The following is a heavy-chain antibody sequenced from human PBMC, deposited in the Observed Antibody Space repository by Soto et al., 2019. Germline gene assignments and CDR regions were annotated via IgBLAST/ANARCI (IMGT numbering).Heavy chain of an antibody. Sequence: SVKVSCKASGGTFSSYAISWVRQAPGQGLEWMGGIIPIFGTANYAQKFQGRVTITADESTSTAYMELSSLRSEDTAVYYCARDQAKGYDSSGYYPKARYYYYYGMDVWGQGTTVTVSS. CDR2: IIPIFGTA. CDR1: GGTFSSYA. CDR3: ARDQAKGYDSSGYYPKARYYYYYGMDV. V-gene: IGHV1-69*13. D-gene: IGHD3-22*01. J-gene: IGHJ6*02.